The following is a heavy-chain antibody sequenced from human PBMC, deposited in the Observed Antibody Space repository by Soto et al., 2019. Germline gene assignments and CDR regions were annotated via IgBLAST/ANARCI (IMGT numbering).Heavy chain of an antibody. CDR3: AHRPSGRYCSSTTCYGDAFDL. D-gene: IGHD2-2*01. CDR2: IYWDDDK. CDR1: GFSLSTSGVG. Sequence: QITLKESGPTLVKPTQTLTLTCTFSGFSLSTSGVGVGWIRQPPGKALEWLAPIYWDDDKRYSPSLKSRLTIPNDTPKNQVVLTMTDRDPGDTATYYCAHRPSGRYCSSTTCYGDAFDLWGQGTMVTVSS. J-gene: IGHJ3*01. V-gene: IGHV2-5*02.